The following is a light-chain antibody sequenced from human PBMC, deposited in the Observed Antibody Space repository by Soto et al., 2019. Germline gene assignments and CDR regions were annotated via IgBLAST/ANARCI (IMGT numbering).Light chain of an antibody. CDR1: QSVSRSY. J-gene: IGKJ4*01. Sequence: EIVLTQSPGTLSLSPGERATLSCRASQSVSRSYLAWYQQKPGQAPRLLIYGASSRATGIPDRFSGSGSGTEFTLTISRLEPEDFAVYYCQQYGSSPLLAFGGGTKVEIK. V-gene: IGKV3-20*01. CDR3: QQYGSSPLLA. CDR2: GAS.